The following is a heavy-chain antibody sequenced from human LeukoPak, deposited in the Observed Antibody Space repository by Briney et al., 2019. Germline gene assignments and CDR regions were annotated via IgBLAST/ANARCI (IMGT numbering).Heavy chain of an antibody. CDR1: GYSFSNHW. CDR2: IYPGDSDT. V-gene: IGHV5-51*01. Sequence: GESLKISCKGSGYSFSNHWIGWVRQIPGKGLEWMGIIYPGDSDTRYSPSFQGQVTISADKSINTAYLQWSSLKASDTAIYYCARRGEAMDPFDYWGQGTLVTVSS. J-gene: IGHJ4*02. D-gene: IGHD5-18*01. CDR3: ARRGEAMDPFDY.